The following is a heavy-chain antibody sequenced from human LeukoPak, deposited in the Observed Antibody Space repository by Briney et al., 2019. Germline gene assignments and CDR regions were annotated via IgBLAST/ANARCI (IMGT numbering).Heavy chain of an antibody. V-gene: IGHV1-2*02. J-gene: IGHJ6*02. CDR3: ARETTVVTSGIYYYYGMDV. CDR2: INPNSGGT. Sequence: ASVKVSCKASGYTFTGYYMHWVRQAPGQGLEWVGWINPNSGGTNYAQKFQGRVTMTRDTSISTAYMELSRLRSDDTAVYYCARETTVVTSGIYYYYGMDVWGQGTTVTVSS. CDR1: GYTFTGYY. D-gene: IGHD4-23*01.